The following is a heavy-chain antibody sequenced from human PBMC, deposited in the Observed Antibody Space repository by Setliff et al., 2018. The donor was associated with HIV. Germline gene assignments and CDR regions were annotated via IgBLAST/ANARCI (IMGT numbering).Heavy chain of an antibody. CDR1: GFTFSTYW. V-gene: IGHV3-74*01. J-gene: IGHJ4*02. CDR2: INSAGSST. D-gene: IGHD3-3*01. Sequence: GGSLRLSCAASGFTFSTYWMHWVRQAPGKGLVWVSRINSAGSSTSYADSVKGRFTISRDNAKNTLYLQMNSLRAEDTAVYYCAREGGSDFWSGYYRPLDYWGQGTVVTVSS. CDR3: AREGGSDFWSGYYRPLDY.